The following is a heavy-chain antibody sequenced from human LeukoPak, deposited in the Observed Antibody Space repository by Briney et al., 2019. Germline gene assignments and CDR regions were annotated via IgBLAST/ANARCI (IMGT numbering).Heavy chain of an antibody. V-gene: IGHV3-74*01. CDR2: INTDGDS. D-gene: IGHD5-18*01. Sequence: GGSLRLSCAASGFTFDVHWMHWVRQAPGKGLVWVSRINTDGDSDYADSVKGRFTMSRDNAKNTLYLQMNSLRAEDTAVYYCAKWRTGDSYGYEYWGQGTLVTVSS. CDR3: AKWRTGDSYGYEY. CDR1: GFTFDVHW. J-gene: IGHJ4*02.